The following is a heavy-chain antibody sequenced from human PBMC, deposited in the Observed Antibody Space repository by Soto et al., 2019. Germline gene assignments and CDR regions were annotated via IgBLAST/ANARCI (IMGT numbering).Heavy chain of an antibody. CDR2: MYAGGDT. Sequence: GGSLRLSCGASGLSVSDSYMGWVRQAPGRGLEWVSVMYAGGDTHYADSVKGRFTISRDKSENTLYLQMNSLRDEDTGVYFCVSRIPSWVFDYWGLGTLVTVSS. J-gene: IGHJ4*01. CDR1: GLSVSDSY. V-gene: IGHV3-53*01. D-gene: IGHD2-21*01. CDR3: VSRIPSWVFDY.